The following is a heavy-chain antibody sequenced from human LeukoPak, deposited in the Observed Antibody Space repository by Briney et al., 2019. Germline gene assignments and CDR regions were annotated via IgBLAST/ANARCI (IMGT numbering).Heavy chain of an antibody. CDR3: ARGDPLLWFGEG. CDR2: ISAYNGNT. V-gene: IGHV1-18*01. CDR1: GYTFTSDG. Sequence: WASLKVSCKASGYTFTSDGISWVRQAPGQGREWMGWISAYNGNTNYAQKLQGRVTMTTDTSTSTAYMELRSVRSADTAVYYCARGDPLLWFGEGWGQGTLVTVSS. D-gene: IGHD3-10*01. J-gene: IGHJ4*02.